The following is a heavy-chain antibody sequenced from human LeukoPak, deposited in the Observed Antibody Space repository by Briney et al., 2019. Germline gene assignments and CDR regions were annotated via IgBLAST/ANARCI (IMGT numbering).Heavy chain of an antibody. V-gene: IGHV3-53*01. D-gene: IGHD2-21*02. J-gene: IGHJ4*02. Sequence: GGSLRLSCAASGFTVSSNYMSWVRQAPGKGLEWVSVIYSGGSTYYADSVKGRFTISRDNSKNTLYFQMNSLRAEDTAVYYCASPGSHCGGDCYSYYWGQGTLVTVSS. CDR3: ASPGSHCGGDCYSYY. CDR2: IYSGGST. CDR1: GFTVSSNY.